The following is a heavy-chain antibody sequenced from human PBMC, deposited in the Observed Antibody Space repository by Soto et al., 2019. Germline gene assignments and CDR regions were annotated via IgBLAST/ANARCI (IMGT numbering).Heavy chain of an antibody. CDR1: GYSFATYG. J-gene: IGHJ3*01. D-gene: IGHD3-22*01. CDR2: ISTVNGNT. CDR3: VRDGSYDRSGHWVAESAFDF. Sequence: QVKLEQSRGEVKMPGASVTVSCKASGYSFATYGFSWVRQAPGQGLEWMGWISTVNGNTIYEDRLQGRVTMTTERSTTTAYMELRSLTSDDTAVYYCVRDGSYDRSGHWVAESAFDFWGQGTMVSVSS. V-gene: IGHV1-18*04.